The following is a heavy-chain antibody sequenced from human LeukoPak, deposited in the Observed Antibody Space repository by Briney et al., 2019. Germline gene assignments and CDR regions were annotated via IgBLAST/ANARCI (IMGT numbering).Heavy chain of an antibody. J-gene: IGHJ3*02. Sequence: GASVKVSCKASGYIFTDYAINWVRQAPGQGLEWMGGTIPMFGTTSYAQKFQGRVTIAADKSTSTAYMEMSSLRSEDTAVYFCARAVTANILGAFDIWGQGTMVTVSS. CDR2: TIPMFGTT. D-gene: IGHD2-21*02. CDR3: ARAVTANILGAFDI. V-gene: IGHV1-69*06. CDR1: GYIFTDYA.